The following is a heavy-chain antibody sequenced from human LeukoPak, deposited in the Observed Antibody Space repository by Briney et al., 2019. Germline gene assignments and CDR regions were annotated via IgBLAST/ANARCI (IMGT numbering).Heavy chain of an antibody. CDR2: INSDGSST. D-gene: IGHD2-2*01. Sequence: GGSLRLSCAASGFTFSSYWMHWVRQAPGKGLVWVSRINSDGSSTSYADSVKGRFTISRDNAKNTLYLQMNSLRAEDTAVYYCARLLVRYCSSTSCHIAYGMGVWGQGTTVTVSS. CDR3: ARLLVRYCSSTSCHIAYGMGV. CDR1: GFTFSSYW. J-gene: IGHJ6*02. V-gene: IGHV3-74*01.